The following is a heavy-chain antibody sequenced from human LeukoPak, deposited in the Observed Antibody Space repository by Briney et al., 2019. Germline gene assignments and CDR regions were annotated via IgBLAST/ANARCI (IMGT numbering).Heavy chain of an antibody. CDR3: ANLLYDFWSGYSNLDY. CDR2: ISGGGGST. J-gene: IGHJ4*02. CDR1: GFTFSSYA. D-gene: IGHD3-3*01. V-gene: IGHV3-23*01. Sequence: PGGSLRLSCAASGFTFSSYAMSWVRQAPGKGLEWVSAISGGGGSTYYADSVKGRFTISRDNSKNTLYLQMNSLRAEDTAVYYCANLLYDFWSGYSNLDYWGQGTLVTVSS.